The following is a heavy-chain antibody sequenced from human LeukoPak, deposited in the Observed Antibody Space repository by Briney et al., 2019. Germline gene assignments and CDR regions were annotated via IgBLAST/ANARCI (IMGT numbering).Heavy chain of an antibody. CDR2: IGSDDKA. CDR1: GFTFSAYA. J-gene: IGHJ1*01. CDR3: ARESLGIQE. V-gene: IGHV3-23*01. Sequence: GGSLRLSCEASGFTFSAYAMTWVRQAPGKGLEWVSSIGSDDKAHYSESVKGRFAISRDNSKNTLFLQMNSLRDEDTAVYYCARESLGIQEWGQGTLVTVSS.